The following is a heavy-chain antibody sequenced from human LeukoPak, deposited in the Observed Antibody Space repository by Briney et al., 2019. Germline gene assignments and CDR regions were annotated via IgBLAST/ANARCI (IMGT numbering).Heavy chain of an antibody. V-gene: IGHV3-15*07. CDR1: GFTFSNAW. Sequence: GGSLRLSCAASGFTFSNAWMNWVRQAPGKGLEWVGRIKSKTDGGTTDYAAPVKGRFTISRDDSKNTLYLQMNSLKTEDTAVYYCTTENGDYRYYYYGMDVWGQGTTVTVSS. J-gene: IGHJ6*02. D-gene: IGHD4-17*01. CDR2: IKSKTDGGTT. CDR3: TTENGDYRYYYYGMDV.